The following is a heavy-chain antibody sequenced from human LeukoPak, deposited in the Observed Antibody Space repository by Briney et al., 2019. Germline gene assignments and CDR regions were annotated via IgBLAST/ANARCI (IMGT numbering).Heavy chain of an antibody. D-gene: IGHD3-22*01. CDR1: GFTVSSNY. V-gene: IGHV3-53*01. CDR3: ARVSYYDSSGYYFLSYVDY. Sequence: GGSLRLSCGASGFTVSSNYMSWVRQAPGKGLEWVSVIYSGGSTYYGDSVRGRFTISRDNSKNTLYLQMNSLGAEDTAVYYCARVSYYDSSGYYFLSYVDYWGQGTLVTVSS. J-gene: IGHJ4*02. CDR2: IYSGGST.